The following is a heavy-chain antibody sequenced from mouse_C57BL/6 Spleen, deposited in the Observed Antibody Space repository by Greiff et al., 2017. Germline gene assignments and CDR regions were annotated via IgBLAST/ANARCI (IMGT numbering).Heavy chain of an antibody. CDR3: AREGEAQDTGDY. Sequence: QVQLQQSGAELVKPGASVKLSCTASGYTFTDYCMHWVKQRPGQGLEWIGRIHPDSGSTNYTEKFKSKATLTADKSSNTAYMQLSSLTSEDSAAYYCAREGEAQDTGDYWGQGTPVTVSA. J-gene: IGHJ2*01. CDR2: IHPDSGST. D-gene: IGHD3-2*02. V-gene: IGHV1-64*01. CDR1: GYTFTDYC.